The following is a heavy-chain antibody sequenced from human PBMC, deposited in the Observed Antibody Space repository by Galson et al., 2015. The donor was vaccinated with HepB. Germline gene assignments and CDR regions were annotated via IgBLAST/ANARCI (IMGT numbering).Heavy chain of an antibody. CDR1: GFTVSSNY. J-gene: IGHJ4*02. CDR2: IYSGGST. Sequence: SLRLSCAASGFTVSSNYMSWVRQAPGKGLEWVSVIYSGGSTYYADSVKGRFTISRDNSKNTLYLQMNSLRAEDTAVYYCARARSSRKRWLADYWGQGTLVTVSS. D-gene: IGHD5-24*01. V-gene: IGHV3-53*01. CDR3: ARARSSRKRWLADY.